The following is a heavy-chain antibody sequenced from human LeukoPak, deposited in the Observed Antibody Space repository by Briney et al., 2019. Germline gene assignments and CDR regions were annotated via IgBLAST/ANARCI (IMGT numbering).Heavy chain of an antibody. CDR1: GGSISSHY. V-gene: IGHV4-59*11. Sequence: KTSETLSLTCSVSGGSISSHYWSWIRQPPGKGLEWIGYIYYSGSTKYNPSLKSRVTISVDTSKNQFSLKLSSVTAAGTAVYYCARGGTTVTPGLPWFDPWGQGTLVTVSS. D-gene: IGHD4-17*01. J-gene: IGHJ5*02. CDR2: IYYSGST. CDR3: ARGGTTVTPGLPWFDP.